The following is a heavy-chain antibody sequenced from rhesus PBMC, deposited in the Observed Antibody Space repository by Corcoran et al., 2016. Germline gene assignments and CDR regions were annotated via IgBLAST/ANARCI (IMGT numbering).Heavy chain of an antibody. J-gene: IGHJ4*01. V-gene: IGHV4S19*01. Sequence: QVQLQESGPGLVKPSETLSLTCAVPGGSIRSSNWWSWIRQPPGKGLEWSGNIGGSSGSTYYNPSLKSRVTISKDTSKNQFSLKLSSVTAADSAIYYCVRDKDRDFDFWGRGVLVTVSS. CDR2: IGGSSGST. CDR3: VRDKDRDFDF. CDR1: GGSIRSSNW.